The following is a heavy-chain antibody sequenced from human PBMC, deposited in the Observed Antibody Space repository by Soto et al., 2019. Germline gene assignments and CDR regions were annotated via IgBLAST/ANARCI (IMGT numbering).Heavy chain of an antibody. D-gene: IGHD3-3*01. CDR1: GGSFSGYY. CDR2: INHSGTT. J-gene: IGHJ3*02. CDR3: ARGPPTYNHFSIGDAFDM. Sequence: QEQLQQWGAGLLKPSETLSLTCVVYGGSFSGYYWSWIRQPPGKGLEWIGEINHSGTTHYNASLKSRIAMSGDTSKNQFSLNLTSVTAADTAVYYCARGPPTYNHFSIGDAFDMWGQGTLVTVSS. V-gene: IGHV4-34*01.